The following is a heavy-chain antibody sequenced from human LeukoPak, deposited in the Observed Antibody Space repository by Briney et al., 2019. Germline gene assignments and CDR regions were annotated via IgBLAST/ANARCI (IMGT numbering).Heavy chain of an antibody. Sequence: XYGMHWVRQAXGXGXEWVAVIWYDRSNKYYADSVKGRFTISRDNSKNTLYLQMNSLRAEDTAVYYCAREYCGGDCYRDYWGQGTLVTVSS. CDR2: IWYDRSNK. D-gene: IGHD2-21*02. V-gene: IGHV3-33*01. CDR1: XYG. J-gene: IGHJ4*02. CDR3: AREYCGGDCYRDY.